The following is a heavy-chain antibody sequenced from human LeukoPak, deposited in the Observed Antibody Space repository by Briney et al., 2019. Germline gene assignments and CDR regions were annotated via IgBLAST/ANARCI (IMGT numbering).Heavy chain of an antibody. D-gene: IGHD6-19*01. CDR1: GGSISSYY. J-gene: IGHJ4*02. V-gene: IGHV4-59*01. Sequence: SETLSLTCTVSGGSISSYYWSWIRQPPGKGLEWIGYISYSGITNYNPSLKSRVTISVDTSKKQISLRLSSVTAADTAVYYCTRTTPGSGWYDYWGQGTLVTVSS. CDR2: ISYSGIT. CDR3: TRTTPGSGWYDY.